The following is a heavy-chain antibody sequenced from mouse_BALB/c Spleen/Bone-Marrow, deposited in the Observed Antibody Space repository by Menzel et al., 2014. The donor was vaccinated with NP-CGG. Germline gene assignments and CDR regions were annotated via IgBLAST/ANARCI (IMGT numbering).Heavy chain of an antibody. CDR2: INSNGGST. V-gene: IGHV5-6-2*01. J-gene: IGHJ2*01. D-gene: IGHD4-1*01. CDR1: GFTFSSYY. CDR3: ARRGWDGYFDY. Sequence: EVQGVESGGGLVKLGGSLKLSCAASGFTFSSYYMPWVRQTPEKRLELVAAINSNGGSTYYPDTVKGRFTISRDNAKNTLYLQMSSLKSEDTALYYCARRGWDGYFDYWGQGTTLTVSS.